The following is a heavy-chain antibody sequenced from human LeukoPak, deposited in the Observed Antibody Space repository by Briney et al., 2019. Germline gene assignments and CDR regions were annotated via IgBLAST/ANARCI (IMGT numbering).Heavy chain of an antibody. J-gene: IGHJ4*02. D-gene: IGHD3-9*01. CDR1: GFTFSTYN. V-gene: IGHV3-30*18. Sequence: PGGSLRLSCAASGFTFSTYNMNWVRQAPGKGPEWVAVISYDGSNKYYADSVKGRFTISRDNSKNTLCLQMNSLRAEDTAVYYCVKAPPGHDILTGYFDYWGQGTLVTVSS. CDR2: ISYDGSNK. CDR3: VKAPPGHDILTGYFDY.